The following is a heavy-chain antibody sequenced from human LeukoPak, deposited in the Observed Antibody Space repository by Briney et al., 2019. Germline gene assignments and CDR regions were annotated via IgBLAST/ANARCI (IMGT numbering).Heavy chain of an antibody. CDR1: GFMFRSFG. D-gene: IGHD5-24*01. Sequence: GGCLRLSCAPSGFMFRSFGMHWVRQAPGKGLEWASFIRSDGGATDYAASVKGRLTVSRDNSKSTLYLQMNDLRVEDTAVYYCVKDRDGGNFYFDYWGQGVLVTVSS. CDR2: IRSDGGAT. J-gene: IGHJ4*02. CDR3: VKDRDGGNFYFDY. V-gene: IGHV3-30*02.